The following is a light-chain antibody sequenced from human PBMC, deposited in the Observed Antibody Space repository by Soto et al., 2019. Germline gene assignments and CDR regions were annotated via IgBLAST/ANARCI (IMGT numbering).Light chain of an antibody. CDR2: TAS. V-gene: IGKV1-12*01. CDR1: QGISRW. J-gene: IGKJ4*01. Sequence: DIPMTQSPSSVSASVGDRVTITCRASQGISRWLVWYQQKPGKAPNLLIHTASSLQGGVPSRFSGSGSGTDFTLTISSLHPEDFATYYCQQANSFPLTFGGGTKVEIK. CDR3: QQANSFPLT.